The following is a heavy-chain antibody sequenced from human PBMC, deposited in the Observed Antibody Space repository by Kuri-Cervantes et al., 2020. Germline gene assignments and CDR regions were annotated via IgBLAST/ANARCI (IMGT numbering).Heavy chain of an antibody. CDR3: ARPRGYGDPNREFDC. CDR1: GFTFNNAW. CDR2: IKSKTDGGTT. J-gene: IGHJ4*02. V-gene: IGHV3-15*05. Sequence: GESLKISCAASGFTFNNAWMNWVRQAPGKGLEWVGRIKSKTDGGTTDYAAPVKGRFTISRDDSKNTLYLQMNSLRAEDTAVYYCARPRGYGDPNREFDCWGQGTLVTVSS. D-gene: IGHD4-17*01.